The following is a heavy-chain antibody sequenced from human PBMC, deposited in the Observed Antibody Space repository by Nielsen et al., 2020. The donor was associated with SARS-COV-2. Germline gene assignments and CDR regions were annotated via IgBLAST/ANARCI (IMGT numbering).Heavy chain of an antibody. CDR3: ARVWFGLGIDY. Sequence: GESLKISCAASGFTVSGSYMNWVRQAPEKGLEWVSIIYSGGGTYYADSVKGRFTISRDNSKNTLYLQMNSLRADDTAVYYCARVWFGLGIDYWGQGTLVTVSS. V-gene: IGHV3-66*01. CDR1: GFTVSGSY. J-gene: IGHJ4*02. CDR2: IYSGGGT. D-gene: IGHD3-10*01.